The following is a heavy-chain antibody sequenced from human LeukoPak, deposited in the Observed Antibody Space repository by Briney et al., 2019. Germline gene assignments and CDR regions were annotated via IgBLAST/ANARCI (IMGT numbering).Heavy chain of an antibody. CDR1: GYTFTGYY. Sequence: ASVKVSCKASGYTFTGYYMHWVRQAPGQGLEWMGWINPNSGGTNYAQKFQGRVTMTRDTSISTAYMELSRLRSDDTAVYYCARGARSKVRGPNIDYWGQGTLVTVSS. CDR3: ARGARSKVRGPNIDY. J-gene: IGHJ4*02. D-gene: IGHD3-10*01. V-gene: IGHV1-2*02. CDR2: INPNSGGT.